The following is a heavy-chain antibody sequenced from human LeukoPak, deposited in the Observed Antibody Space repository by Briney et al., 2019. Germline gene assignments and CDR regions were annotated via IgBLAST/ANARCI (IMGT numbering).Heavy chain of an antibody. J-gene: IGHJ4*02. CDR3: AREYYDSSAYNQEAIDF. CDR1: GYTFTDYY. CDR2: INPNSGGT. D-gene: IGHD3-22*01. V-gene: IGHV1-2*02. Sequence: AAVKDSCKASGYTFTDYYMHWVRQTPGQGLEWLGWINPNSGGTNYAQRFQGRGPVTRDTSISTAYMQLSRLRSDDTAVYYCAREYYDSSAYNQEAIDFWGQGTLVPVSS.